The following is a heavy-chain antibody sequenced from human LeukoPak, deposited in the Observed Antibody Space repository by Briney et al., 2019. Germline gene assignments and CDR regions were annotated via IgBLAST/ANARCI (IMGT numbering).Heavy chain of an antibody. V-gene: IGHV3-48*03. J-gene: IGHJ6*03. CDR3: ARHTAMERGTYYYYMDV. CDR1: GFTFSSYE. D-gene: IGHD5-18*01. CDR2: ISSSGSTI. Sequence: GGSLRLPCAASGFTFSSYEMNWVRQAPGKGLEWVSYISSSGSTIYYADSVKGRFTISRDNAKNSLYLQMNSLRAEDTAVYYCARHTAMERGTYYYYMDVWGKGTTVTVSS.